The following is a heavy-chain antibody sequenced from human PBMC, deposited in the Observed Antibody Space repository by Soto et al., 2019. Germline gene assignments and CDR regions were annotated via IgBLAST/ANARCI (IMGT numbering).Heavy chain of an antibody. CDR2: INQDGSAK. J-gene: IGHJ4*02. Sequence: EVRMVASGGGVVQPGESLRLSRAASGLTFSNQWMSWVRQDPGKGLEWVANINQDGSAKSHVDSVEGRFTISRDNAKNSLYLQMNTLRVEDTAVYYCARGPFWGQGTLVTVSS. D-gene: IGHD3-3*02. V-gene: IGHV3-7*01. CDR1: GLTFSNQW. CDR3: ARGPF.